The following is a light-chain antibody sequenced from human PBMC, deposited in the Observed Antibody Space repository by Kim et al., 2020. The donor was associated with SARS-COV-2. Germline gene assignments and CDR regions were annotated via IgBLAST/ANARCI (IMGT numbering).Light chain of an antibody. CDR1: SLRTYY. Sequence: SSELTQDPAVSVALGQTVRITCQGDSLRTYYASWYQQKPGQAPILVIYGKNNRPSGIPDRFSGFSSGNTASLTVTGAQAVDEADYYCNSRDNSGDHVVFGGGTQLTVL. V-gene: IGLV3-19*01. CDR2: GKN. J-gene: IGLJ2*01. CDR3: NSRDNSGDHVV.